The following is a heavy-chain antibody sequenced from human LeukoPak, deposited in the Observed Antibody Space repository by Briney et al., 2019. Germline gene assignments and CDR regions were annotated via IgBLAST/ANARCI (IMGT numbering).Heavy chain of an antibody. CDR3: ARDMVATGWFDP. V-gene: IGHV1-46*01. CDR1: GYTFTSYY. D-gene: IGHD2-21*02. Sequence: ASVKVSCKASGYTFTSYYMHWVRQAPGQGLEWMGIINPSGGSTSYAQKFQGRVTMTRDTSTSTVYKELSSLRSEDTAVYYCARDMVATGWFDPWGQGTLVTVSS. J-gene: IGHJ5*02. CDR2: INPSGGST.